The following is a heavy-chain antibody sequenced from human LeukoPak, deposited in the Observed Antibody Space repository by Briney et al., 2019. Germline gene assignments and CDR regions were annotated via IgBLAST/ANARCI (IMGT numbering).Heavy chain of an antibody. CDR3: ARRGAGGVRSRYRDGYNTNWFDP. D-gene: IGHD5-24*01. V-gene: IGHV4-34*01. CDR2: INHSGST. Sequence: SETLSLTCAVYGGSFSGYYWSWIRQPPGKGLEWIGEINHSGSTNYNPSLKSRVTISVDTSKNQFSLKLSSVTAADTAVYYCARRGAGGVRSRYRDGYNTNWFDPWGQGTLVTVSS. J-gene: IGHJ5*02. CDR1: GGSFSGYY.